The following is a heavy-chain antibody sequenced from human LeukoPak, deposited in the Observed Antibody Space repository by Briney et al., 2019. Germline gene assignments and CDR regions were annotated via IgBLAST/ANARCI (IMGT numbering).Heavy chain of an antibody. D-gene: IGHD2-2*01. J-gene: IGHJ4*02. CDR1: GYTFTSYD. CDR3: AREGYCNSTSCDKPFDC. CDR2: MNPNSGNT. Sequence: ASVKVSCRASGYTFTSYDIDWVRQAAGQGLEWMGWMNPNSGNTGYAQKFQDRVTMTTDTSTSTAYMELRSLRSDDTAVYYCAREGYCNSTSCDKPFDCWGPGALVTVSS. V-gene: IGHV1-8*01.